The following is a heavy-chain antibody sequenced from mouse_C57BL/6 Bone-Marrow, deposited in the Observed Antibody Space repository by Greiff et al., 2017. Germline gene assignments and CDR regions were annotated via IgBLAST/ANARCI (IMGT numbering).Heavy chain of an antibody. V-gene: IGHV1-80*01. CDR3: ARGTTVVATGNYYAMDY. Sequence: QVQLQQSGAELVKPGASVKISCKASGYAFSSYWMNWVKQRPGKGLEWIGQIYPGDGDTNYNGKFKGKATLTADKSSSTAYMQLSSLTSEDSAVYFRARGTTVVATGNYYAMDYWGQGTSVTVSA. CDR1: GYAFSSYW. D-gene: IGHD1-1*01. CDR2: IYPGDGDT. J-gene: IGHJ4*01.